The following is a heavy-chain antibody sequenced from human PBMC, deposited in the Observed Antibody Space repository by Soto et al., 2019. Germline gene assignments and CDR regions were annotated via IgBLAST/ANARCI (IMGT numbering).Heavy chain of an antibody. CDR1: GGTFSSYA. Sequence: SVKGSCKASGGTFSSYAISWVRQAPGQGLEWMGGIIPVFGTANYAQKFQGRVTITADESTSTAYMELSSLRSEDTAVYYCARGGGYNRMGYFDLWGRGTLVTVSS. CDR3: ARGGGYNRMGYFDL. CDR2: IIPVFGTA. V-gene: IGHV1-69*01. J-gene: IGHJ2*01. D-gene: IGHD5-12*01.